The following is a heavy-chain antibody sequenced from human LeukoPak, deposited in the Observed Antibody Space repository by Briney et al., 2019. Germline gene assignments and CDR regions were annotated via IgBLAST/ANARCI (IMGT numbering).Heavy chain of an antibody. Sequence: SETLSLTCAVYGGSFSGYYWSWIRQPPGKGLEWIGEVKHSGSTSYTPSLKSRVTISVDTSKNQFSLKLTSVTAADTSVYYCARQTGSGLFILPGGQGTLVTVSS. V-gene: IGHV4-34*01. CDR3: ARQTGSGLFILP. CDR2: VKHSGST. CDR1: GGSFSGYY. D-gene: IGHD3/OR15-3a*01. J-gene: IGHJ4*02.